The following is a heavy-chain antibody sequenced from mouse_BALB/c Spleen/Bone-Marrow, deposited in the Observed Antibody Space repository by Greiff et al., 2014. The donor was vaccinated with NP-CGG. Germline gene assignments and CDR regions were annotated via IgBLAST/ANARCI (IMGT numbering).Heavy chain of an antibody. CDR3: ARWDYAMDY. CDR1: GYAFTNYL. J-gene: IGHJ4*01. Sequence: VQGVESGAELVRPGTSVKVSCKASGYAFTNYLIEWVKQRPGQGPEWIGVINPGSGGTNYNEKFKGKATLTADKSSSTAYMQLSSLTSDDSAVYFCARWDYAMDYWGQGTSVTVSS. V-gene: IGHV1-54*01. CDR2: INPGSGGT.